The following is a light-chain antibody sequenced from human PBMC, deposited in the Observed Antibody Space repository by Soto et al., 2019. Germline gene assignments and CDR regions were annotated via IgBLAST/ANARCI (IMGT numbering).Light chain of an antibody. CDR3: QQYNSSPET. J-gene: IGKJ1*01. Sequence: EIVLSQSPGVLSLSPGERATLSCRASQSVYSAFFAWYQQKPGQAPRLLIYGASNRVTGIPDRFSGSGSGTDFTLTISKLEPEDFAVYYCQQYNSSPETFGRGTKVDIK. V-gene: IGKV3-20*01. CDR2: GAS. CDR1: QSVYSAF.